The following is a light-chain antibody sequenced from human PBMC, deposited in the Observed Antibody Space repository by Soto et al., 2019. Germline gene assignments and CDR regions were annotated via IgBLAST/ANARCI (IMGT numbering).Light chain of an antibody. CDR2: GAS. CDR1: QSVSSTY. CDR3: QQYKNWPPLT. Sequence: EIVLTQSPGTLSLSPGERATLSCRASQSVSSTYLAWYQQKPGQAPRLLIYGASSRATGVPDRFSGRGSGTEFTLTITSLQSEDFAVYYCQQYKNWPPLTFGGGTKVEIK. V-gene: IGKV3-20*01. J-gene: IGKJ4*01.